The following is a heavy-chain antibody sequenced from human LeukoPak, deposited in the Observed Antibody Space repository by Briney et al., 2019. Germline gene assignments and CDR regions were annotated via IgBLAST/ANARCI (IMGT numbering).Heavy chain of an antibody. J-gene: IGHJ4*01. D-gene: IGHD3-10*01. CDR2: INHSGST. Sequence: SETLSLTCAVYGGSFSGYYWSWIRQPPGKGLEWIGEINHSGSTNYNPSLKSRVTISVDTSKNQFSLKLSSVTAADTAVYYCARGIGYGSGSYPQKYFDYWGQGTLVTVPS. CDR3: ARGIGYGSGSYPQKYFDY. CDR1: GGSFSGYY. V-gene: IGHV4-34*01.